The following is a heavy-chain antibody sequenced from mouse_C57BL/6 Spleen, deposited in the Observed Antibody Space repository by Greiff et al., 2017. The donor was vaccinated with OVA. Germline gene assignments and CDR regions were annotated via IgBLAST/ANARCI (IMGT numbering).Heavy chain of an antibody. CDR2: INPGSGGT. CDR3: ARDRDY. Sequence: QVQLKESGAELVRPGTSVKVSCKASGYAFTNYLIEWVKQRPGQGLEWIGVINPGSGGTNYNEKFKGKATLTADKSSSTAYMQLSSLASEDSAVYFCARDRDYWGQGTSVTVSS. V-gene: IGHV1-54*01. J-gene: IGHJ4*01. CDR1: GYAFTNYL. D-gene: IGHD3-2*01.